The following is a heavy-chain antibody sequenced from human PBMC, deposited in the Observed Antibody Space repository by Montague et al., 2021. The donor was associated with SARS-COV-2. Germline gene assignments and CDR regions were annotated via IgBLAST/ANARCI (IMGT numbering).Heavy chain of an antibody. D-gene: IGHD3-3*01. J-gene: IGHJ4*02. CDR1: GFTFSNAW. V-gene: IGHV3-15*01. CDR2: IKSKTDGGTT. CDR3: TTVSSFITIFGVVITELYFDY. Sequence: SLRLSCAASGFTFSNAWMSWVRQAPGKGLEWVGRIKSKTDGGTTDYAAPVKGRFTISRDDSKNTLYLQMNSLKTEDTAVYYCTTVSSFITIFGVVITELYFDYWGQGTLGTGSS.